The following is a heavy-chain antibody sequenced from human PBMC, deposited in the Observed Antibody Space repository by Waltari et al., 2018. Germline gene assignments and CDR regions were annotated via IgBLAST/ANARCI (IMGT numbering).Heavy chain of an antibody. V-gene: IGHV4-38-2*02. CDR2: IYHSGGT. CDR3: ARDRPSGYCSSTSCYRGAFDI. J-gene: IGHJ3*02. CDR1: GYSISSGYY. Sequence: QVQLQESGPGLVKPSETLSLTCTVSGYSISSGYYWGWIRQPPGKGLEWIGSIYHSGGTYYNPSLKSRVTISVDTSKNQFSLKLSSVTAADTAVYYCARDRPSGYCSSTSCYRGAFDIWGQGTMVTVSS. D-gene: IGHD2-2*01.